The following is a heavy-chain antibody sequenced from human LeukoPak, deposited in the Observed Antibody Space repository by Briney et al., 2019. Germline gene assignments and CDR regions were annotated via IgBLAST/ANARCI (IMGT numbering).Heavy chain of an antibody. CDR3: ARAGGFWSGNYFDY. CDR2: IYTSGSN. CDR1: GGSISSYY. Sequence: SXTLSLTCTVSGGSISSYYWSWIRQPAGKGVEGIGRIYTSGSNNYNPSLKSRVTMSVDTSKNQFSLKLSSVTAADTAVYYCARAGGFWSGNYFDYWGQGTLVTVSS. D-gene: IGHD3-3*01. V-gene: IGHV4-4*07. J-gene: IGHJ4*02.